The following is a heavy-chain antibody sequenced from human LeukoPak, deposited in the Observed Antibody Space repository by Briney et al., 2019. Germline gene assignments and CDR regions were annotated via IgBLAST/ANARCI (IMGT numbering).Heavy chain of an antibody. CDR2: IYYSGST. V-gene: IGHV4-59*08. J-gene: IGHJ4*02. CDR3: ARLATESSSGWLVFDY. Sequence: SETLSLTFTVSGGSISSYYWTWIRQPPGKGLEWIGYIYYSGSTNYNPSLKSRVTISIDTSKNQFSLKLSSVTAADTAVYYCARLATESSSGWLVFDYWGQGTLVTVSS. D-gene: IGHD6-19*01. CDR1: GGSISSYY.